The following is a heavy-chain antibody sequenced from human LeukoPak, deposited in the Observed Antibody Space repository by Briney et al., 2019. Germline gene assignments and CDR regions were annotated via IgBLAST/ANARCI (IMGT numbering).Heavy chain of an antibody. Sequence: SETLSLTCTASGGSISSGSYYWGWIRQPPGKGLEWIGSIYYSGSTYYNPSLKSRVTISVDTSKNQFSLKLSSVTAADTAVYYCARRLVPIDAFDIWGQGTMVTVSS. V-gene: IGHV4-39*01. J-gene: IGHJ3*02. D-gene: IGHD6-6*01. CDR1: GGSISSGSYY. CDR3: ARRLVPIDAFDI. CDR2: IYYSGST.